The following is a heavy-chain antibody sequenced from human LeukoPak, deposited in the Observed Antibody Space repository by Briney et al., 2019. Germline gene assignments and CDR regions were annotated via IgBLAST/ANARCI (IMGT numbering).Heavy chain of an antibody. D-gene: IGHD1-26*01. CDR1: GGSISSSSYY. CDR2: IYYDGST. J-gene: IGHJ4*02. CDR3: ARELTYADY. V-gene: IGHV4-39*01. Sequence: PSETLSLTCTVSGGSISSSSYYWGWIRQPPGKGLEWTVSIYYDGSTDYNPSLKSRVTIYVDTSKNQFSLKLSSVTAADTAVYYCARELTYADYWGQGTLVTVSS.